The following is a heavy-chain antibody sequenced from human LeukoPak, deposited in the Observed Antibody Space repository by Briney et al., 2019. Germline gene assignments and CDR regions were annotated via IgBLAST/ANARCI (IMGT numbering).Heavy chain of an antibody. D-gene: IGHD2-21*02. CDR2: ISYSVSTI. CDR1: AFTFSTYE. CDR3: AREKSDCGGDCLDY. J-gene: IGHJ4*02. V-gene: IGHV3-48*03. Sequence: GGSLRLSCAASAFTFSTYEMNWVRQAPGKGLEWVSYISYSVSTIYYADSVKGRFTISRDNAKHSLYLQMNSLRAEDTAVYYCAREKSDCGGDCLDYWGQGTLVTVSS.